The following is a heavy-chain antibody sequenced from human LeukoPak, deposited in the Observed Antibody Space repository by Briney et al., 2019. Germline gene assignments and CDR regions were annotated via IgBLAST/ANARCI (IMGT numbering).Heavy chain of an antibody. D-gene: IGHD6-19*01. CDR3: ARDLSVAGTTFGY. Sequence: SETLSLTCTVSGGSISSSSYYWGWIRQPPGKGLEWIGSIYYSGSIYYNPSLKSRVTISVDTSNNQFSLNLSSVTAADTAVYYCARDLSVAGTTFGYWGQGTLVTVSS. J-gene: IGHJ4*02. CDR2: IYYSGSI. CDR1: GGSISSSSYY. V-gene: IGHV4-39*07.